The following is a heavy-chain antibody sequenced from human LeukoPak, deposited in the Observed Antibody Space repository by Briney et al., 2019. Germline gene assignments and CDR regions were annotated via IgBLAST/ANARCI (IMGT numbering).Heavy chain of an antibody. D-gene: IGHD2-15*01. CDR2: INHSGST. CDR1: GGSFSGYY. CDR3: ARGGDIVVIQHAFDI. V-gene: IGHV4-34*01. J-gene: IGHJ3*02. Sequence: SETLSLTCAVYGGSFSGYYWSWIRQPPGKGLEWIGEINHSGSTNYNPSLKSRVTISVDTSKNQFSLKLSSVTAADTAVYYCARGGDIVVIQHAFDIWGQGTMVTVSS.